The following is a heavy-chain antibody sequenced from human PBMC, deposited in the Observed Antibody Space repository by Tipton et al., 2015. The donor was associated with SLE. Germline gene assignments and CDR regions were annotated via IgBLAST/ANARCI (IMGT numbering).Heavy chain of an antibody. Sequence: TLSLTCAVYGGSFSGYYWNWIRQPPGKGLEWIGEINHSESTNYSPSLKSRVTISVDTSKNQFSLKLSSVTAADTAVYYCAREATIFGVVRGWFDPWGQGTLVTVSS. CDR3: AREATIFGVVRGWFDP. V-gene: IGHV4-34*01. CDR2: INHSEST. J-gene: IGHJ5*02. CDR1: GGSFSGYY. D-gene: IGHD3-3*01.